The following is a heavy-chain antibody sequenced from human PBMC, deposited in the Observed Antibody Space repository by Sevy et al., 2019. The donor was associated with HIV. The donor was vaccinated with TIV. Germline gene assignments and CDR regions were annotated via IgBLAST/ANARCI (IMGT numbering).Heavy chain of an antibody. Sequence: GGSLRLSCAASGFTFSTYSMNWVRQAPGKGLEWVSSISSSSSYRYYADSVKGRFTISRDNAKNSLYLQMNSLRAEDTAVYYCARDPKAILQLCVNWFDPWGQGTLVTVSS. CDR3: ARDPKAILQLCVNWFDP. D-gene: IGHD5-18*01. V-gene: IGHV3-21*01. J-gene: IGHJ5*02. CDR2: ISSSSSYR. CDR1: GFTFSTYS.